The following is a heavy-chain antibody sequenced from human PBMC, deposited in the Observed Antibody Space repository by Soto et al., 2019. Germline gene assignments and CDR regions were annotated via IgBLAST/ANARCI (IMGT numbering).Heavy chain of an antibody. CDR3: AKDAVPYNGKWDWFDS. CDR2: IRGTGTDT. D-gene: IGHD1-20*01. Sequence: DVQLLESGGGLVQPGGSLTLSCAASRFTFSDFAMSWVRQAPGKGLEWVSSIRGTGTDTHYADSVKGRFTISRDNSRNTLYLQIDSLRDEDTAVYYCAKDAVPYNGKWDWFDSWGQGTLVIVSS. V-gene: IGHV3-23*01. J-gene: IGHJ5*01. CDR1: RFTFSDFA.